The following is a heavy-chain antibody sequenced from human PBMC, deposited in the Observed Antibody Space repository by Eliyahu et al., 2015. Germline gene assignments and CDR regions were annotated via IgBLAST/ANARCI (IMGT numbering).Heavy chain of an antibody. D-gene: IGHD2-2*01. V-gene: IGHV3-33*01. CDR3: ARERPSTADFGLDV. CDR1: GXRVSSHG. CDR2: VWSDGTNK. Sequence: QVQVAESGGGVVXPGXXXXLSXAASGXRVSSHGMHWVRQAPGKGLDWVAVVWSDGTNKFYGDSVKGRFTVSRDDSENIVDLQMMSLRAEDTGTYYCARERPSTADFGLDVWGQGTTVIVSS. J-gene: IGHJ6*02.